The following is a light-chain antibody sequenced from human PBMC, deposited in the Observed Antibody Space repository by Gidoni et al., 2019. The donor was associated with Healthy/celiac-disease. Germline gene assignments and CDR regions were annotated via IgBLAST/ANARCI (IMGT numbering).Light chain of an antibody. J-gene: IGKJ1*01. Sequence: EIVMTQSPATLSVSPGERATLSCRASQSVSSKLAWYQQKPGQAPRLLIYGASTRATGIPDRFSGSGSGTEFTLTISSLQSEDFAVYYCQQYNDWPPLTFGQGTKVEIK. V-gene: IGKV3-15*01. CDR2: GAS. CDR1: QSVSSK. CDR3: QQYNDWPPLT.